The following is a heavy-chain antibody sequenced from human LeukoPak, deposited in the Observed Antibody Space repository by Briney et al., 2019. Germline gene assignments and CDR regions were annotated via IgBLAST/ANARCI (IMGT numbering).Heavy chain of an antibody. CDR1: GYSFTSYW. V-gene: IGHV5-51*01. J-gene: IGHJ4*02. CDR3: ASWVQLERRGFDY. CDR2: IYPGDSDT. D-gene: IGHD1-1*01. Sequence: GESLKISCKGSGYSFTSYWIGRVRQMPGKGLKWMGIIYPGDSDTRYSPSFQGQVTISADKSISTAYLQWSSLKASDTAMYYCASWVQLERRGFDYWGQGTLVTVSS.